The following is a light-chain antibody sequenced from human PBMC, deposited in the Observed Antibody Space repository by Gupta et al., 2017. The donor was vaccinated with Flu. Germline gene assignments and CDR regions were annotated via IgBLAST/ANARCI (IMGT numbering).Light chain of an antibody. CDR2: AAS. CDR1: RKIDSY. Sequence: PSSLSAYVGDTLTITCRASRKIDSYLNWFQQKPGRAPKLLVYAASGLQRGAPSRFSGRGSGTEFTLTISGLQPEDFVTYYCQQSDSIPYTFGQGTTLDI. V-gene: IGKV1-39*01. J-gene: IGKJ2*01. CDR3: QQSDSIPYT.